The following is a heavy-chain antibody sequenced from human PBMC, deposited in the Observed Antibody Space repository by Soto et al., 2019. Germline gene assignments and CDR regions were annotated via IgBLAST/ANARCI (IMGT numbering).Heavy chain of an antibody. J-gene: IGHJ6*03. Sequence: GGSLRLSCAASGFTFSNAWMSWVRQAPGKGLEWVGRIKSKTDGGTTDYAAPVKGRFTISRDDSKNTLYLQMNSLKTEDTAVYYCTTERGTGTDTYYYYYYMDVWGKGTTVTVSS. V-gene: IGHV3-15*01. CDR3: TTERGTGTDTYYYYYYMDV. D-gene: IGHD1-1*01. CDR2: IKSKTDGGTT. CDR1: GFTFSNAW.